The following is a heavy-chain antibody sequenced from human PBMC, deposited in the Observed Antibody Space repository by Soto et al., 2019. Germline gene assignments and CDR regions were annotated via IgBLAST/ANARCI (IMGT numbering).Heavy chain of an antibody. CDR2: INWNIGII. J-gene: IGHJ4*02. Sequence: GGSLRLSCAASGFTFAEYAMHWVRQAPGKGLEWVSGINWNIGIIAYADSVKGRFTFSRDNSKNTLYLQMNSLRAEDTAVYYCAKRYYDILTPLDYWGQGTLVTVSS. CDR3: AKRYYDILTPLDY. D-gene: IGHD3-9*01. V-gene: IGHV3-9*01. CDR1: GFTFAEYA.